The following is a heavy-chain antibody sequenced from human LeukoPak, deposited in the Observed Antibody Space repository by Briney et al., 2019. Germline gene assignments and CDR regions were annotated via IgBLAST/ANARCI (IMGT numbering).Heavy chain of an antibody. J-gene: IGHJ6*03. CDR3: ARGFCSGYYTFLDYYCYMDV. CDR2: ISSNGGST. Sequence: GGSLRLSYAASGFTFSSYAMHWVRQAPGKGLEYVSAISSNGGSTYYANSVKGRFTISRDNSKNTLYLQMGSLRAEDMAVYYCARGFCSGYYTFLDYYCYMDVWGKGTTVTVSS. V-gene: IGHV3-64*01. CDR1: GFTFSSYA. D-gene: IGHD3-3*01.